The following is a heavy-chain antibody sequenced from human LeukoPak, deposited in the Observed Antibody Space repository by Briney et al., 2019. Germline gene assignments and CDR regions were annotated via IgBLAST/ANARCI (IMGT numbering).Heavy chain of an antibody. D-gene: IGHD3-10*01. J-gene: IGHJ6*02. V-gene: IGHV5-51*01. CDR3: ARTSYGSGSLLKYYYYYGMDV. CDR1: GYSFTSYW. Sequence: GESLKISCKGSGYSFTSYWIGWVRQMPGKGLEWMGIIYPGDSDARYSPSFQGQVTISADKSISTAYLQWSSLKASDTAMYYCARTSYGSGSLLKYYYYYGMDVWGQGTTVTVSS. CDR2: IYPGDSDA.